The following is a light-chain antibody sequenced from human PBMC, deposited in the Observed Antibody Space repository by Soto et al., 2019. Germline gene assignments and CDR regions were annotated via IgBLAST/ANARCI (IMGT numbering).Light chain of an antibody. V-gene: IGKV1-17*01. Sequence: DIQMTQSPSSLSPSVGDRVTITCRASQGIRNDLGWNQQKPGKAPKRMIYAASSLQSGDPSRFSGSGSGTEFTLTSSSLQPEDFATYYWLQHNSYRPVTFGQGTRLEI. J-gene: IGKJ5*01. CDR3: LQHNSYRPVT. CDR1: QGIRND. CDR2: AAS.